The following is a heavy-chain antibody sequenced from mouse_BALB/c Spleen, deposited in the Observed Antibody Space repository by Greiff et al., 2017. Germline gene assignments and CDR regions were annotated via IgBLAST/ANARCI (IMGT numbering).Heavy chain of an antibody. Sequence: EVQLVESGGGLVQPGGSRKLSCAASGFTFSSFGMHWVRQAPEKGLEWVAYISSGSSTIYYADTVKGRFTISRDNPKNTLFLQMTSLRSEDTAMYYCAREAHYGSSLFAYWGQGTLVTVSA. V-gene: IGHV5-17*02. CDR2: ISSGSSTI. D-gene: IGHD1-1*01. J-gene: IGHJ3*01. CDR3: AREAHYGSSLFAY. CDR1: GFTFSSFG.